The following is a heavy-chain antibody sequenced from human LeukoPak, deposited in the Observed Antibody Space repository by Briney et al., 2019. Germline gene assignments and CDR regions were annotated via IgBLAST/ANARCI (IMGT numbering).Heavy chain of an antibody. CDR1: GFTFSSYW. Sequence: PGGSLRLSCAASGFTFSSYWMSWVRQAPGKGLEWVANMKEEGKEKYYADSVKGRFTISRDNAKNSLYLQMNSLRAEDTAVYYCASDPPWANDAFDIWGQGTVVTVSS. V-gene: IGHV3-7*01. J-gene: IGHJ3*02. CDR3: ASDPPWANDAFDI. CDR2: MKEEGKEK. D-gene: IGHD7-27*01.